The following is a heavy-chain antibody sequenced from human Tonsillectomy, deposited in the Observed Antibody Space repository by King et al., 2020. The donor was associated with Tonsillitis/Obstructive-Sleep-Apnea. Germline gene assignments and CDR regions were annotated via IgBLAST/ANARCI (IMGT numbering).Heavy chain of an antibody. CDR1: GFTFNTYS. J-gene: IGHJ6*02. Sequence: VQLVESGGGLVKPGGSLRLSCAASGFTFNTYSMNWVRQAPGKGLEWVSSISGSSSYIYYADSVKGRFTISRDNAKNSLFLQMNSLRDEDTAVYYCATVNGDTPYYYGMAVWGEGTTVT. CDR3: ATVNGDTPYYYGMAV. CDR2: ISGSSSYI. D-gene: IGHD4-17*01. V-gene: IGHV3-21*01.